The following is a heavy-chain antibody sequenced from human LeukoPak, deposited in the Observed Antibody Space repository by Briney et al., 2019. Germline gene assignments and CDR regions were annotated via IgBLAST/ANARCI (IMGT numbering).Heavy chain of an antibody. Sequence: GGSLRLSCAASGFTFSSYSMNWVRQAPGKGLEWVSSISSSSSYIYYADSVKGRFTISRDNAKNSLYLQMNSLRAEDTAVYYCARGVRDDFWSGYSIYYYYYMDVWGKGTTVTVSS. V-gene: IGHV3-21*01. D-gene: IGHD3-3*01. J-gene: IGHJ6*03. CDR1: GFTFSSYS. CDR3: ARGVRDDFWSGYSIYYYYYMDV. CDR2: ISSSSSYI.